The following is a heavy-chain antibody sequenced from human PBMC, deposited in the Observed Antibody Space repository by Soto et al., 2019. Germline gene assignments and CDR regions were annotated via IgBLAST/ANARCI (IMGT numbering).Heavy chain of an antibody. D-gene: IGHD3-22*01. Sequence: QVQLQESGPGLVKPSQTLSLTCSVSGDSISRIDYYWTWIRQHPEKGLEWIGNIYFRGNTYYSPSLERRLTISVDTSKNLFSLKLTSVTAADTAVYYCAREGGSYDSGGYLIRGAFDIWGQGTMVTVSS. CDR3: AREGGSYDSGGYLIRGAFDI. V-gene: IGHV4-31*03. CDR2: IYFRGNT. CDR1: GDSISRIDYY. J-gene: IGHJ3*02.